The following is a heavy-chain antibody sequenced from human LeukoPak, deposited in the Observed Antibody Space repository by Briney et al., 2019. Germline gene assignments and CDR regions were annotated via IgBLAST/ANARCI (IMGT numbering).Heavy chain of an antibody. CDR2: ISAYNGNT. CDR3: ANPRGVVVPAALFDY. J-gene: IGHJ4*02. CDR1: GYTFTSYG. V-gene: IGHV1-18*01. D-gene: IGHD2-2*01. Sequence: ASVKVSCKASGYTFTSYGISWVRQAPGQGLEWMGWISAYNGNTNYAQKLQGRVTMTTDTSTSTAYMELRSLRSDDTAVYYCANPRGVVVPAALFDYWGQGTLVTVSS.